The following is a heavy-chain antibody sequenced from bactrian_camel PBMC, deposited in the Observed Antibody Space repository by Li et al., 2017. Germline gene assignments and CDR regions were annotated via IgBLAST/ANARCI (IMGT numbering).Heavy chain of an antibody. D-gene: IGHD3*01. CDR3: ASATNNY. CDR2: INTGDT. Sequence: HVQLVESGGGLVQPGGSLRLSCAASGFTFTNYWMHWVRQGPGKGLDWVSRINTGDTYYAPSVQGRFTISRDNAKNTLFLQMNSLKTEDTGVYYCASATNNYWGQGTQVTVS. CDR1: GFTFTNYW. V-gene: IGHV3S1*01. J-gene: IGHJ4*01.